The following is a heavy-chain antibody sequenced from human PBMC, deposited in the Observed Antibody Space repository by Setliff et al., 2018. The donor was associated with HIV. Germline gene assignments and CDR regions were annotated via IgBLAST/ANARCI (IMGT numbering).Heavy chain of an antibody. CDR2: VGAVGGPT. D-gene: IGHD3-16*01. J-gene: IGHJ3*02. CDR3: AKVFLFGIDVFDI. Sequence: PGGSLRLSCVASGFTFDDHAMSWVRQAPGKGLEWVSTVGAVGGPTHYAESGKGRFTISKDNSKNTLYLQMSSLRDEDTAVYYCAKVFLFGIDVFDIWGQGTMVTVSS. CDR1: GFTFDDHA. V-gene: IGHV3-23*01.